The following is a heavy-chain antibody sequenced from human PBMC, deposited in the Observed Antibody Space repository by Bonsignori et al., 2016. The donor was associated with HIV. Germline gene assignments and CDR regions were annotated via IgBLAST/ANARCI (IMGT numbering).Heavy chain of an antibody. CDR3: ARADYYDSSGYLNY. CDR2: ISSDGSST. J-gene: IGHJ4*02. V-gene: IGHV3-74*01. D-gene: IGHD3-22*01. Sequence: VRQAPGKGLVWVSRISSDGSSTYYADSVKGRFTISRDNAKNTLYLQMNSLRAEDTAVYYCARADYYDSSGYLNYWGQGTLVTVSS.